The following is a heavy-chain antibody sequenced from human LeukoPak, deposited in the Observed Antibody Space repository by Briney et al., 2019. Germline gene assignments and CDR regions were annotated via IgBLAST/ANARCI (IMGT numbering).Heavy chain of an antibody. J-gene: IGHJ4*02. D-gene: IGHD4-17*01. CDR2: IYPGGDS. V-gene: IGHV3-53*01. CDR1: GFTFGSKH. CDR3: ARLNFGDDY. Sequence: PGGSLRLSCAASGFTFGSKHMNWVRQAPGKGLEWVSGIYPGGDSYYSDSLKGRFIISRDISKNTVFLQMNSLRDEDTAVYHCARLNFGDDYWGQGALVTVSS.